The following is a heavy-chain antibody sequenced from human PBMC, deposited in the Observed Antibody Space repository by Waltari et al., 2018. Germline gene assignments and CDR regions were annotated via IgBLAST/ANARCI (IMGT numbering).Heavy chain of an antibody. CDR3: ARRYSSSYRVLNYFDY. J-gene: IGHJ4*02. CDR1: GASISSSSYY. D-gene: IGHD6-13*01. V-gene: IGHV4-39*01. Sequence: QLQLQESGPGLVKPSETLSLTCTVSGASISSSSYYWGWIRQPPGKGLEWIGSIYYSGSTYYNPSLKSRVTISVDTSKNQFSLKLSSVTAADTAVYYCARRYSSSYRVLNYFDYWGQGTLVTVSS. CDR2: IYYSGST.